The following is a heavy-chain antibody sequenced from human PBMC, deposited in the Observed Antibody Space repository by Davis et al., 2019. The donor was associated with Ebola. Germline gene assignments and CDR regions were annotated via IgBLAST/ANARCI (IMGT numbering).Heavy chain of an antibody. J-gene: IGHJ3*02. CDR3: AREVHGAFDI. CDR2: ISSSSSYT. D-gene: IGHD1-1*01. Sequence: PGGSLRLSCAASGFTFSDYYMSWIRQAPGKGLEWVTYISSSSSYTNYADSVKGRFTISRDSAKNSLFLQMNSLRAEDTAVYYCAREVHGAFDIWGQGTMVTVSS. CDR1: GFTFSDYY. V-gene: IGHV3-11*06.